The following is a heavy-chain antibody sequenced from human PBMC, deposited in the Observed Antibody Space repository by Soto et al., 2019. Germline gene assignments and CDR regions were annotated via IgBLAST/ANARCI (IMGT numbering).Heavy chain of an antibody. Sequence: PGGSLRLSCAASGFTFSDYYMSWIRQAPGKGLEWVSYISGSGSTIYYADSVKGRFTISRDNAKNSLYLQMNSLRAEGTAVYYCARGGTYYDFWSGYYTDYYGMDVWGQGTTVTVSS. CDR3: ARGGTYYDFWSGYYTDYYGMDV. CDR1: GFTFSDYY. V-gene: IGHV3-11*01. J-gene: IGHJ6*02. D-gene: IGHD3-3*01. CDR2: ISGSGSTI.